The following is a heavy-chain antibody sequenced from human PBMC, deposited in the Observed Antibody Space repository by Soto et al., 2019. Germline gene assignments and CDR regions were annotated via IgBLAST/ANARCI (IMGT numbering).Heavy chain of an antibody. CDR2: INHSGST. D-gene: IGHD2-15*01. Sequence: PSETLSLTCAVYGGSFSGYYRSWIRQPPGKGLEWIGEINHSGSTNYNPSLKSRVTISVDTSKNQFSLKLSSVTAADTAVYYCARGFRARWHPVRDWFDPWGQGTLVTVSS. CDR3: ARGFRARWHPVRDWFDP. J-gene: IGHJ5*02. CDR1: GGSFSGYY. V-gene: IGHV4-34*01.